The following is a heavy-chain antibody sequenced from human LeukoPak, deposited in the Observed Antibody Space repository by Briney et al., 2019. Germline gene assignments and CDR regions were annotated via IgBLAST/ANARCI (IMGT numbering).Heavy chain of an antibody. Sequence: GAAVKVSCKASGYTFTSYGISWVRPAPGQGREGMGWISAYNGNTNYAQKLQGRVTMTTDTSTSTAYMELRSLRSDDTAVYYCARTDYDFWSGYYSNWFDPWGQGTLVTVSS. V-gene: IGHV1-18*01. CDR1: GYTFTSYG. D-gene: IGHD3-3*01. CDR3: ARTDYDFWSGYYSNWFDP. CDR2: ISAYNGNT. J-gene: IGHJ5*02.